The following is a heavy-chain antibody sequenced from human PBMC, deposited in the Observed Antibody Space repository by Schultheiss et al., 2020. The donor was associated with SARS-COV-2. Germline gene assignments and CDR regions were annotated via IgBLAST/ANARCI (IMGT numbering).Heavy chain of an antibody. CDR1: GFTFSSYG. V-gene: IGHV3-33*03. J-gene: IGHJ1*01. Sequence: GGSLRLSCAASGFTFSSYGMHWVRQAPGKGLEWVAVIWYDGSNKYYADSVKGRFTISRDNAKNSLYLQMNSLRAEDTAVYYCAIRIVEPTKYFQHWGQGTLVTVSS. CDR2: IWYDGSNK. CDR3: AIRIVEPTKYFQH. D-gene: IGHD1-26*01.